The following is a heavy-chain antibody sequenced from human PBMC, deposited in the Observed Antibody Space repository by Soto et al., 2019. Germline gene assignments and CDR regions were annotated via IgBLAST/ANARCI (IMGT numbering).Heavy chain of an antibody. V-gene: IGHV3-30*03. CDR1: GFTFSSYG. J-gene: IGHJ5*02. CDR2: ISYDGGKT. CDR3: ASWYSSSWLGDWFDP. Sequence: GGSLRLSCAASGFTFSSYGLHWVRQAPGKGLEWVAVISYDGGKTNYVDSVKGRFTISRDNSKDMLYLQINSLRAEDTAVYYCASWYSSSWLGDWFDPWGQGTLVTVSS. D-gene: IGHD6-13*01.